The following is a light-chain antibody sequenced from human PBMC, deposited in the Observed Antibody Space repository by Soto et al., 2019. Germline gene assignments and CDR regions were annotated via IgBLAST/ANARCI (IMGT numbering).Light chain of an antibody. J-gene: IGLJ2*01. CDR2: EVS. V-gene: IGLV2-8*01. CDR3: SSYAGSNNPSVV. CDR1: SSDVGGYNY. Sequence: QSVLTQPPSASGSPGQSVTISCTGTSSDVGGYNYVSWYQQHPGKAPKLMIYEVSKRPSGVPDRFSGSKSGNTASLTVSGLQAEDEADYYCSSYAGSNNPSVVFGGGTQLTVL.